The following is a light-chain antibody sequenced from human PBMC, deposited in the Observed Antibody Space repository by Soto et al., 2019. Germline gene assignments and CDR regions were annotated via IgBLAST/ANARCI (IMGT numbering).Light chain of an antibody. J-gene: IGKJ4*01. CDR3: QQYYSYLSLT. CDR1: QGISSY. V-gene: IGKV1-8*01. Sequence: AIRMTQSPSSFSASTGDRVTITCRASQGISSYLAWYQQKPGKAPKLLIYAASTLQSGVPSRFSGSGSGTDFTLTISCLQSEDFATYYRQQYYSYLSLTFGGGTKVDIK. CDR2: AAS.